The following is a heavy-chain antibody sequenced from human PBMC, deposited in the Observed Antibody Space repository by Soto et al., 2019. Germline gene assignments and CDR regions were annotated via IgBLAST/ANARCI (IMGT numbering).Heavy chain of an antibody. Sequence: EVQLVESGGGLVQPGGSLRLSCAASGFTVSSKYMSWVRQAPGKGLEWVSLIQSGGNTYYAGSVKGRFTISRDNSENTVFRQMNSLRVEDTALYYWTRDDVHCSGGRCYGVPMYVWGKGTTVTVSA. J-gene: IGHJ6*04. CDR3: TRDDVHCSGGRCYGVPMYV. CDR2: IQSGGNT. V-gene: IGHV3-66*01. D-gene: IGHD2-15*01. CDR1: GFTVSSKY.